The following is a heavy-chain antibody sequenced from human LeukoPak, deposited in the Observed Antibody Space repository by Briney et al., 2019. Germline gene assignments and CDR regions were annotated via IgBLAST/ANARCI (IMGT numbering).Heavy chain of an antibody. CDR2: ISSSGSTI. CDR1: GFTFSDYY. J-gene: IGHJ6*02. D-gene: IGHD3-10*01. Sequence: GGSLRLSCAASGFTFSDYYMSWIRQAPGKGLEWVSYISSSGSTIYYADSVKGRFTISRDNAKNSLYLQMNSLRAEDTAVYYCARDTPGSLLWFGETYPRTYYYYGMDVWGQGTTVTVSS. CDR3: ARDTPGSLLWFGETYPRTYYYYGMDV. V-gene: IGHV3-11*01.